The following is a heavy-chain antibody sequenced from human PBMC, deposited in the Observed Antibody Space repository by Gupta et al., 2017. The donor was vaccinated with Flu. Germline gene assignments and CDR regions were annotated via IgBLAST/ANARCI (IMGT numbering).Heavy chain of an antibody. D-gene: IGHD3-16*01. Sequence: FSFSGYEMNWVRQAPGKGLEWVSYISSTAATIHYADSVKGRFTISRDNAKNSLYLQMNSLRAEDTAVYYCTRNTAPWGKDHWGQGTLVTVSS. CDR2: ISSTAATI. CDR1: FSFSGYE. V-gene: IGHV3-48*03. J-gene: IGHJ4*02. CDR3: TRNTAPWGKDH.